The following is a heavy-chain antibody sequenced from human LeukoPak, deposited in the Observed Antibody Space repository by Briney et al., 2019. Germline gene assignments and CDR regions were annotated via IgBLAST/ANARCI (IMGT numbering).Heavy chain of an antibody. D-gene: IGHD2/OR15-2a*01. J-gene: IGHJ5*02. CDR2: IYSSGST. Sequence: SETLSLTCSVSGGSISPYYWSWIRQPAGKGLEWIGRIYSSGSTNYNPSLKSRVNMSVDTSKNQFSLKVSSVTAADTAVYYCARDSNSEVDPWGQGTLVTVSS. V-gene: IGHV4-4*07. CDR1: GGSISPYY. CDR3: ARDSNSEVDP.